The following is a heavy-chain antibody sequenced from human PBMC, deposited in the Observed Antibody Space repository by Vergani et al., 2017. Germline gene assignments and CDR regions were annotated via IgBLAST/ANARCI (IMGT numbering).Heavy chain of an antibody. V-gene: IGHV4-34*01. J-gene: IGHJ4*02. Sequence: QVQLQQWGAGLLKPSETLSLTCAVYGGSFSSYYWSWIRQPPGKGLEWIGEINHSGSTNYNPSLKSRVTISVDTSKNQFSLKLSSETAADTAVYYCARGLAVAGIYYFDYWGQGTLVTVSS. CDR3: ARGLAVAGIYYFDY. D-gene: IGHD6-19*01. CDR1: GGSFSSYY. CDR2: INHSGST.